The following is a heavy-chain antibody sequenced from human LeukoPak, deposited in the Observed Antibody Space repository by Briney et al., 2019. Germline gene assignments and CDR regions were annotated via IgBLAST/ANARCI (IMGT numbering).Heavy chain of an antibody. J-gene: IGHJ4*02. CDR2: ISYDGSNK. CDR3: ARDGGSYLVGYYFDY. Sequence: GRSLRLSCAASGFTFSSYAMHWVRQAPGKGLEWVAVISYDGSNKYYADSVKGRFTISRDNSKNTLYLQMNSLRAEDTAVYYCARDGGSYLVGYYFDYWGQGTLVTVSS. CDR1: GFTFSSYA. D-gene: IGHD1-26*01. V-gene: IGHV3-30*04.